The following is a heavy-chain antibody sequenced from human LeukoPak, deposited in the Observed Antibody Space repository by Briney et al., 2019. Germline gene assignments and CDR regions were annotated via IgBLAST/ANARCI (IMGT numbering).Heavy chain of an antibody. D-gene: IGHD2-2*01. CDR1: GYTFSSYD. CDR3: ARGPTQAVVLGYYYMDV. Sequence: GASVKVSCKASGYTFSSYDINWVRQATGQGLEWMGWMNPNSGKTGYAQKFQGRVTMTRNTSISTAYMELSSLRSEDTAVYYCARGPTQAVVLGYYYMDVWGKGTTVTVSS. J-gene: IGHJ6*03. V-gene: IGHV1-8*01. CDR2: MNPNSGKT.